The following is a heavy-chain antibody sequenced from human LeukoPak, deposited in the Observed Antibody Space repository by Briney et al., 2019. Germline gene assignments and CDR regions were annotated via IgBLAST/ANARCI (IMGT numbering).Heavy chain of an antibody. V-gene: IGHV3-48*04. D-gene: IGHD4-17*01. CDR1: GFTFSTYN. CDR3: AGAYGDYVGGAY. CDR2: ISSSSSTV. Sequence: QPGGSLRLSCVASGFTFSTYNMHWVRQAPGKGLEWVSYISSSSSTVFYADSVKGRFTISRDNAKNSLYLQMNSLRAEDTAVYYCAGAYGDYVGGAYWGQGTLVTVSS. J-gene: IGHJ4*02.